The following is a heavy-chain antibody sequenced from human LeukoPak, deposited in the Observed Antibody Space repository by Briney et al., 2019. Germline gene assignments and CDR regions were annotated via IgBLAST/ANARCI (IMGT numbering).Heavy chain of an antibody. J-gene: IGHJ4*02. V-gene: IGHV3-48*01. CDR1: GFTFSRSS. CDR3: ARLIITSDDAY. CDR2: ISSNGGTI. D-gene: IGHD3-16*01. Sequence: GGSLRLSCVASGFTFSRSSLNWVRQAPGKGLEWLSYISSNGGTIYYADSVEGRFTISRDNVNNSLHLEMNSLRAEDTAVYYCARLIITSDDAYWGQGTLVTVSS.